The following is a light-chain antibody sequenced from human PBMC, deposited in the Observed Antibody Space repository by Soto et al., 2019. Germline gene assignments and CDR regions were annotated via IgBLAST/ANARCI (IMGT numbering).Light chain of an antibody. V-gene: IGKV3D-15*01. J-gene: IGKJ5*01. CDR1: QSISDT. CDR3: QQYGSSPT. Sequence: EIVMTQSPATLSVSPGGRATLSCRASQSISDTLAWYQQKPGQAPRLLIYGASTRATGIPARFSGSGSGTDFTLTISRLEPEDFAVYYCQQYGSSPTFGQGTRLEIK. CDR2: GAS.